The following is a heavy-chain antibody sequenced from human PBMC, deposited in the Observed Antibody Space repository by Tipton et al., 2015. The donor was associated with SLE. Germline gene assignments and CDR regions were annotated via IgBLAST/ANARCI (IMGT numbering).Heavy chain of an antibody. V-gene: IGHV1-3*01. CDR1: GYTFTSYA. CDR2: INAGNGNT. D-gene: IGHD5-12*01. Sequence: QLVQSGPEVKKPGASVKVSCKASGYTFTSYAMHWVRQAPGQRLEWTGWINAGNGNTKYSQKFQGRVTVTRDTSASTAYMELSSLRSEDTAVYYCALRWPDTWTTVYWGQGTLVTVSS. J-gene: IGHJ4*02. CDR3: ALRWPDTWTTVY.